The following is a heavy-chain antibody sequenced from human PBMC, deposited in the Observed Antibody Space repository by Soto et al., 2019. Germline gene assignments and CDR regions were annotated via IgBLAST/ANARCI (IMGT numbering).Heavy chain of an antibody. D-gene: IGHD4-4*01. CDR3: ATFTTTVTTSVDWFDP. CDR1: GYTLTELS. CDR2: FDPEDGET. V-gene: IGHV1-24*01. J-gene: IGHJ5*02. Sequence: ASVKVSCKVSGYTLTELSMHWVRQAPGKGLEWMGGFDPEDGETIYAQKSQGRVTMTEDTSTDTAYMELSSLRSEDTAVYYCATFTTTVTTSVDWFDPWGQGTLVTVSS.